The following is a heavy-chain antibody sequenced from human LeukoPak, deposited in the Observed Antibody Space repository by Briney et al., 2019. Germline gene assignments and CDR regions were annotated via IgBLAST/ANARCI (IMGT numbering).Heavy chain of an antibody. CDR3: ARGSKAPDAFDI. D-gene: IGHD2-15*01. V-gene: IGHV1-45*02. CDR2: ITPFNGNT. CDR1: GYTFTYRY. Sequence: GASVKVSCKASGYTFTYRYPHWVRQAPGQALEWMGWITPFNGNTNYAQKFQDRVTITRDRSMSTAYMELSRLRSDDTAVYYCARGSKAPDAFDIWGQGTMVTVSS. J-gene: IGHJ3*02.